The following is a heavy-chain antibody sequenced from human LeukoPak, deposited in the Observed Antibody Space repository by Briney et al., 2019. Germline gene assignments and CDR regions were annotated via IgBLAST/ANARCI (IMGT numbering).Heavy chain of an antibody. CDR2: ISSSSRTM. CDR3: ARDLGLYDYDGNIDY. V-gene: IGHV3-48*04. CDR1: GFTFSTYS. J-gene: IGHJ4*02. Sequence: PGGSLRLSCAASGFTFSTYSMNWVRQAPGKGLEWISYISSSSRTMYYADSVKGRFTISRDNAKKSLYLQMNSLRAEDTAVYYCARDLGLYDYDGNIDYWGQGTLVTVSS. D-gene: IGHD4-23*01.